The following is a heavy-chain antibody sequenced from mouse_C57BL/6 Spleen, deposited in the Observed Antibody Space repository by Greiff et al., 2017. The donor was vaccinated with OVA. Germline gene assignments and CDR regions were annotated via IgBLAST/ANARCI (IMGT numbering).Heavy chain of an antibody. CDR2: ISSGGSYT. CDR3: ARDLYDDYTGFAY. J-gene: IGHJ3*01. D-gene: IGHD2-3*01. Sequence: EVQLVESGGDLVKPGGSLKLSCAASGFTFSSYGMSWVRQTPDQRLEWVATISSGGSYTYYPDSVKGRFTISRDNAKNTLYLQMSSLKSEDTDMYYSARDLYDDYTGFAYWGQGTLVTVSA. V-gene: IGHV5-6*01. CDR1: GFTFSSYG.